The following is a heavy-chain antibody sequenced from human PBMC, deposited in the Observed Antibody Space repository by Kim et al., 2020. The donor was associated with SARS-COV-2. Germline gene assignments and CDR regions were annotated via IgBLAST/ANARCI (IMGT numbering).Heavy chain of an antibody. CDR2: ISSSGAST. D-gene: IGHD1-1*01. J-gene: IGHJ4*02. V-gene: IGHV3-23*01. CDR3: AKGATGSFDY. CDR1: EFTFSING. Sequence: GGSLRLSCAASEFTFSINGMYWVRQAPGKGLEWVSGISSSGASTYYADSVKGRFTISRDNSQNTLYLQMNSLRVEDTAVYYCAKGATGSFDYWGQGSRVTVSS.